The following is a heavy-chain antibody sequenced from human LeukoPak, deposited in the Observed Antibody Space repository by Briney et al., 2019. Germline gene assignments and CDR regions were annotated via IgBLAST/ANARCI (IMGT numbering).Heavy chain of an antibody. Sequence: ASAKVSCKASGYTFTTYGISWVRQAPGQGLEWMGWINPCNGNSNYAQKLQGRVTMTTDTSTSTAYMELRSLRSDDTAVYYCARDSSITIFGVVPSHWFDPWGQGTLVTVSS. J-gene: IGHJ5*02. D-gene: IGHD3-3*01. CDR3: ARDSSITIFGVVPSHWFDP. V-gene: IGHV1-18*01. CDR2: INPCNGNS. CDR1: GYTFTTYG.